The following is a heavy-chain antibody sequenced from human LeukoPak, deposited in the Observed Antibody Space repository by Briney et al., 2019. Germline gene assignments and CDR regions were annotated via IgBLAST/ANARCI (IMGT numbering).Heavy chain of an antibody. V-gene: IGHV3-23*01. CDR1: GFTFTTYS. CDR2: INAAGDDI. Sequence: GGSLRLSCVASGFTFTTYSMAWVRQAPGKGLDWVSSINAAGDDIYYADSVKGRFSISRDNLKNTLYLQMHSLRAEDRAIYYCAKGIFGIIHNGIDVWGQGTAVTVSS. D-gene: IGHD3-3*01. J-gene: IGHJ6*02. CDR3: AKGIFGIIHNGIDV.